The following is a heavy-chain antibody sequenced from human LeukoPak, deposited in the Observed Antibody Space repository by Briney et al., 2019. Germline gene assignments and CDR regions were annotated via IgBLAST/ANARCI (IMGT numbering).Heavy chain of an antibody. J-gene: IGHJ4*02. V-gene: IGHV4-59*01. D-gene: IGHD3/OR15-3a*01. CDR1: GGSISSYY. CDR3: ARASADWLVDY. CDR2: LYYSGST. Sequence: SETLSLTCTVSGGSISSYYWSWIRQPPGKGLEWIGFLYYSGSTNYNPSLKSRVTISVDTSKNQFSLKLSSVTAADTAVYYYARASADWLVDYWGQGTLVTVSS.